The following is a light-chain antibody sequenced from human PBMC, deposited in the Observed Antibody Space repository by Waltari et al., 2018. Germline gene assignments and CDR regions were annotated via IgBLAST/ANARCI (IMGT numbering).Light chain of an antibody. Sequence: QSALTQPASVSGSPGQSITISCTGTSRDVGGYNYVTWYQQHPGKAPKLMIFDVSKRPSGVSNRFSGAKSGNTASLTISGLQAEDEAEYYCSSYTSTNTWVFGGGTKLTVL. J-gene: IGLJ3*02. CDR1: SRDVGGYNY. CDR2: DVS. CDR3: SSYTSTNTWV. V-gene: IGLV2-14*03.